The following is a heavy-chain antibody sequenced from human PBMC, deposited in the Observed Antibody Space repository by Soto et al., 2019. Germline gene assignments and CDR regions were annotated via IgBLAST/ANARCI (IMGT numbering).Heavy chain of an antibody. V-gene: IGHV3-13*05. CDR3: ARAYSGRLPRRADYYFAMDV. D-gene: IGHD2-15*01. CDR1: GFTFSAYD. Sequence: WSLRLSCAASGFTFSAYDMHWVRQTTGKGLEWVSAIGAADDPYYLGSVKGRFTISRENAKNSLYLQMNSLRAEDTAVYYCARAYSGRLPRRADYYFAMDVWGQGTTVTVSS. CDR2: IGAADDP. J-gene: IGHJ6*02.